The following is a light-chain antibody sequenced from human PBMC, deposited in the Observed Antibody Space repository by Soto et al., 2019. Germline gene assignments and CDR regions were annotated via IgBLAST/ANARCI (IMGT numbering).Light chain of an antibody. J-gene: IGKJ4*01. CDR3: QQRSNWHSLP. CDR2: DAS. V-gene: IGKV3-11*01. Sequence: EIVLTQSPATLSLSPGERATLSCRASQSVSSYLAWYQQKPGQAPRLLIYDASNRATGIPARFSGSGSGTDLTLTISSLEPEDFAVYYCQQRSNWHSLPFGGGTKVEIK. CDR1: QSVSSY.